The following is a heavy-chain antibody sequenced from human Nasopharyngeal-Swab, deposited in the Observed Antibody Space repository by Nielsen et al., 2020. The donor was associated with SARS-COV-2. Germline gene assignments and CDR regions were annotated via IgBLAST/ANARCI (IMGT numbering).Heavy chain of an antibody. V-gene: IGHV3-30-3*01. D-gene: IGHD3-10*01. Sequence: GESLKISCAASGFTFSSYAMHWVRQAPGKGLEWVAVISYDGSNKYYADSVKGRFTISRDNSKNTLYLQTNSLRAEDTAVYYCAISFGESLMDVWGQGTTVTVSS. CDR1: GFTFSSYA. J-gene: IGHJ6*02. CDR3: AISFGESLMDV. CDR2: ISYDGSNK.